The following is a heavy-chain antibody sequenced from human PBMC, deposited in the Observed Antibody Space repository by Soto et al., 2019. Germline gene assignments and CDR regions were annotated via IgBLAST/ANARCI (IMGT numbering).Heavy chain of an antibody. CDR1: GYTFTSYD. Sequence: QVQLVQSGAEVRKPGASVKVSCKASGYTFTSYDINRVRQAPGQGLEWMGWMNPNSGNTGYVQKFQGRVTMTRDTSISTAYMELSGLRSEDTAVYYCTRGFKLQLPTYWGQGTLVTVSS. J-gene: IGHJ4*02. D-gene: IGHD1-7*01. CDR2: MNPNSGNT. CDR3: TRGFKLQLPTY. V-gene: IGHV1-8*01.